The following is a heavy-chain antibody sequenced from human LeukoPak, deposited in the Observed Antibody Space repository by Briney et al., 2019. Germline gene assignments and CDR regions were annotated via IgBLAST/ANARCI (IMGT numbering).Heavy chain of an antibody. Sequence: SVKVSCKASGGTFSSYAISWVRQAPGQGLEWMGGIIPIFGTANYAQKFQGRVTITTDESTSTACMELSSLRSEDTAVYYCASARGSGSNTDYWGQGTLVTVSS. D-gene: IGHD3-10*01. CDR3: ASARGSGSNTDY. CDR2: IIPIFGTA. CDR1: GGTFSSYA. J-gene: IGHJ4*02. V-gene: IGHV1-69*05.